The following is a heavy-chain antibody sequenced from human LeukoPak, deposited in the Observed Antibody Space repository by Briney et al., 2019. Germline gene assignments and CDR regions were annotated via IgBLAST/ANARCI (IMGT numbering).Heavy chain of an antibody. D-gene: IGHD3-22*01. J-gene: IGHJ2*01. CDR3: ARDYYDSSGYTPLNWYFDL. V-gene: IGHV1-3*01. Sequence: ASVKVSCKASGYTFTSYAMHWVRQAPGQRLEWMGWINAGNGNTKYSQKFQGRVTITRDTSASTAYMELSSLRSEDTAVYYCARDYYDSSGYTPLNWYFDLWGRGTLVTVSS. CDR2: INAGNGNT. CDR1: GYTFTSYA.